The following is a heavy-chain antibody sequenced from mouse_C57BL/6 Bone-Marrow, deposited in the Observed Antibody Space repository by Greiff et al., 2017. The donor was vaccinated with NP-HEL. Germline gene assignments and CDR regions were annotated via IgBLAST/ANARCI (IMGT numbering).Heavy chain of an antibody. J-gene: IGHJ2*01. D-gene: IGHD1-1*01. CDR3: AIGVTTVVASFDY. V-gene: IGHV1-74*01. CDR2: IHPSDSDT. Sequence: QVQLKQPGAELVKPGASVKVSCKASGYTFTSYWMHWVKQRPGQGLEWIGRIHPSDSDTNYNQKFKGKATLTVDKSSSTAYMQLSSLTSEDSAVYYCAIGVTTVVASFDYWGQGTTLTVSS. CDR1: GYTFTSYW.